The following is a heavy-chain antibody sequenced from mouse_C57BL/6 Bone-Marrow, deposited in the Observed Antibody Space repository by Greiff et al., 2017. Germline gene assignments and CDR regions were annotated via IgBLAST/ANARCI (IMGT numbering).Heavy chain of an antibody. Sequence: QVQLQQPGAELVKPGASVKISCKASGYAFSSYWMNWVKQRPGQGLEWIGQIYPGDGDTNYNGKFKGKATLTADKSSSTAYMQLSSLTSEDSAVYFCARGEYGVSYVYACWGPGPLVTVSA. CDR1: GYAFSSYW. J-gene: IGHJ3*01. CDR2: IYPGDGDT. D-gene: IGHD1-1*01. V-gene: IGHV1-80*01. CDR3: ARGEYGVSYVYAC.